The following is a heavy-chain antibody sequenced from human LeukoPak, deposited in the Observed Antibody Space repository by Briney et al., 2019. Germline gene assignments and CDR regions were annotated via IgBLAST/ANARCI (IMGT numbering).Heavy chain of an antibody. V-gene: IGHV4-4*02. CDR3: ARSFRYSGYDYWFDP. CDR1: GGSISSSNL. J-gene: IGHJ5*02. Sequence: SETLSLTCAVSGGSISSSNLWSWVRQPPGKGLEWIGEIYHSGSTNYNPSLKSRVTISVDKSKNQISLKLSSVTAADTAVYYCARSFRYSGYDYWFDPWGQGTQVTVSS. CDR2: IYHSGST. D-gene: IGHD5-12*01.